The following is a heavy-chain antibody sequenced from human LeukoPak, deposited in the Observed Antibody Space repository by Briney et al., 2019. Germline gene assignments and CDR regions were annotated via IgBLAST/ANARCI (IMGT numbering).Heavy chain of an antibody. V-gene: IGHV3-11*01. J-gene: IGHJ6*02. CDR3: ARDPGIVVVPAANGYYYYYGMDV. Sequence: PGGSLRLSCAASGFSFSDYSMNWIRQAPGKGLEWLCYISSGGTSIYYADSVKGRFTISRDNAKNSLYLQMNSLRAEDTAVYSCARDPGIVVVPAANGYYYYYGMDVWGQGTTVTVSS. D-gene: IGHD2-2*01. CDR1: GFSFSDYS. CDR2: ISSGGTSI.